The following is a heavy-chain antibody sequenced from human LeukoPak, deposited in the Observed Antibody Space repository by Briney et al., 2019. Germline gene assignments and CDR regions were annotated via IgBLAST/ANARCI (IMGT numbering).Heavy chain of an antibody. CDR3: ARRGWFDA. Sequence: VGSLRLSCAASGFTFSIYEMNWVRQAPGKGLEWVSYISSSVSTIYYADSVKGRFTISRDKAKNSLYLQMNSLRAEDTAVYYWARRGWFDAWGQGTLVTVSS. V-gene: IGHV3-48*03. CDR2: ISSSVSTI. J-gene: IGHJ5*02. CDR1: GFTFSIYE.